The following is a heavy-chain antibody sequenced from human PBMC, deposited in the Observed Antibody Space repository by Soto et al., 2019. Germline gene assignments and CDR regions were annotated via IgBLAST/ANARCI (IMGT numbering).Heavy chain of an antibody. CDR1: GGTFSSYA. J-gene: IGHJ4*02. V-gene: IGHV1-69*13. CDR3: ARDRMGDAELPLDS. CDR2: IIPIFGTA. D-gene: IGHD1-26*01. Sequence: GASVKVSCKASGGTFSSYAISWVRQAPGQGLEWMGGIIPIFGTANYAQKFQGRVTITADESTSTAYMELSSLRSEDTAVYYCARDRMGDAELPLDSWGQGTPVTVSS.